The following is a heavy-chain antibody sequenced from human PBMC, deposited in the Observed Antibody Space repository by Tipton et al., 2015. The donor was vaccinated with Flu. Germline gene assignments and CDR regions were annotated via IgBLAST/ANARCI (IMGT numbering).Heavy chain of an antibody. CDR1: GGSISSYY. CDR2: IYYSGST. V-gene: IGHV4-59*01. J-gene: IGHJ2*01. Sequence: GLVKPSETLSLTCTVSGGSISSYYWSWIRQPPGKGLEWIGYIYYSGSTNYNPSLKSRVTISVDTSKNQFSLKLSSVTAADTAVYYCARGGSEVVEKGYFDLWGRGPLVTVSS. CDR3: ARGGSEVVEKGYFDL. D-gene: IGHD3-22*01.